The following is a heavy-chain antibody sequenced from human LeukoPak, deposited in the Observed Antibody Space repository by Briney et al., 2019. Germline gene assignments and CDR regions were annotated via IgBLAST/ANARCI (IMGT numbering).Heavy chain of an antibody. CDR3: ARIGGWELLPPYFDY. J-gene: IGHJ4*02. CDR1: GGSFSGYY. D-gene: IGHD1-26*01. V-gene: IGHV4-34*01. CDR2: INHSGST. Sequence: PSETLSLTCAVYGGSFSGYYWSWIRQPPGKGLEWIGEINHSGSTNYNPSLKSRVTISVDTSKNQFSLKLSSVTAADTAVYYCARIGGWELLPPYFDYWGQGTLSPSPQ.